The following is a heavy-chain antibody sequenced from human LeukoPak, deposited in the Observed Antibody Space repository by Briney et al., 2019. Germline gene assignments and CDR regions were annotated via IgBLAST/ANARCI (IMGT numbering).Heavy chain of an antibody. CDR2: IILICGIA. CDR3: AREGLFGVVTREYFDY. CDR1: GGTFSSYA. D-gene: IGHD3-3*01. V-gene: IGHV1-69*04. J-gene: IGHJ4*02. Sequence: ASVKVSCKASGGTFSSYAISWVRQAPGQGLEWMGRIILICGIANYAQKFQGRGTITADKSTSTAYMELSSLRSEDTAVYYCAREGLFGVVTREYFDYWGQGTLVTVSS.